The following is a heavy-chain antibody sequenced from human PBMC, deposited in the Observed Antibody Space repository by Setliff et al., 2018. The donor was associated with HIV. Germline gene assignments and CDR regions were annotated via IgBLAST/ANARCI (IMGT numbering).Heavy chain of an antibody. CDR3: ARGQHSSTWGALFDY. J-gene: IGHJ4*02. V-gene: IGHV4-39*07. D-gene: IGHD6-13*01. CDR2: AYYSGST. CDR1: NDSISSSSYY. Sequence: LSLTCTVFNDSISSSSYYWGWIRQSPGKGLEWIGSAYYSGSTYYNPSLVSRVTISLDTSKNQFSLKLSSVTVADTAVYYCARGQHSSTWGALFDYWGQGTLVTVSS.